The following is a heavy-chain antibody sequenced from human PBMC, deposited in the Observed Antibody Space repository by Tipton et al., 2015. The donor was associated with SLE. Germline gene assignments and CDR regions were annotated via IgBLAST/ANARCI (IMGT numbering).Heavy chain of an antibody. J-gene: IGHJ4*02. CDR1: GFTFSSYG. Sequence: GSLRLSCAASGFTFSSYGMHWVRQAPGKGLEWVAFIRYDGSKKYYADSVKGRFTISRDNSKNTLYLQMNSLRAEDTAVYYCAKTRDGYNSYFDYWGQGTLVTVSS. CDR3: AKTRDGYNSYFDY. V-gene: IGHV3-30*02. D-gene: IGHD5-24*01. CDR2: IRYDGSKK.